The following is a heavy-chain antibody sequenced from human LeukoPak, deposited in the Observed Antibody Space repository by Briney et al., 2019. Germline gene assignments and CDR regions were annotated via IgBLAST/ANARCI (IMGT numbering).Heavy chain of an antibody. V-gene: IGHV1-69*04. D-gene: IGHD1-1*01. J-gene: IGHJ4*02. CDR3: ARSMATTNYYFDY. Sequence: ASVKVSCKASGGTFSSYATSWVRQAPGQGLEWMGRIIPILGIANYAQKFQGRVTITADKSTSTAYMELSSLRSEDTAVYYCARSMATTNYYFDYWGQGTLVTVSS. CDR1: GGTFSSYA. CDR2: IIPILGIA.